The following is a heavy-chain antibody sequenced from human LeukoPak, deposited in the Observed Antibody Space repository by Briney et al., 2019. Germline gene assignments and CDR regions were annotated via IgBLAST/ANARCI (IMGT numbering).Heavy chain of an antibody. CDR1: GFTFSSYG. V-gene: IGHV3-33*02. Sequence: GGSLRLSCAASGFTFSSYGMHWVRQAPGKGLEWVAVILNDGSQEKCADSAKGRFTISRDNSKNTLFLQMNSLRAEDTAVYYCARDDALGDNALDIWGQGTMVTVSS. CDR3: ARDDALGDNALDI. CDR2: ILNDGSQE. D-gene: IGHD3-16*01. J-gene: IGHJ3*02.